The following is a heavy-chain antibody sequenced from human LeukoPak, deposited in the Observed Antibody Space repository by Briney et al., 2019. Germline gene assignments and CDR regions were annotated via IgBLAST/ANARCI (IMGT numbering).Heavy chain of an antibody. Sequence: GGSLRLSCAASGFTFSSYEMNWVRQAPGKGLEWVSYISSSGSTIYYADSVKGRFTISRDNAKSSLYLQMNSLTVDDTAVYYCARDRSFDSSWNWFDPWGQGTLVTVSS. J-gene: IGHJ5*02. CDR1: GFTFSSYE. CDR2: ISSSGSTI. D-gene: IGHD6-13*01. V-gene: IGHV3-48*03. CDR3: ARDRSFDSSWNWFDP.